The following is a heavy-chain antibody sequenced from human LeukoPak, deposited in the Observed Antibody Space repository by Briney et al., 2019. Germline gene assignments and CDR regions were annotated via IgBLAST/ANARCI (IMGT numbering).Heavy chain of an antibody. CDR2: VSGGGGST. V-gene: IGHV3-23*01. J-gene: IGHJ4*02. CDR1: GFTFSSYA. CDR3: AKGGIQLWYYLDY. D-gene: IGHD5-18*01. Sequence: GGSLRLSCAASGFTFSSYAMTWVRQAPGKGLEWVSSVSGGGGSTSYADSVKGRFTISTDNSMNTLFLQMNSLRPEDTAVYYCAKGGIQLWYYLDYWGQGTLVTVSS.